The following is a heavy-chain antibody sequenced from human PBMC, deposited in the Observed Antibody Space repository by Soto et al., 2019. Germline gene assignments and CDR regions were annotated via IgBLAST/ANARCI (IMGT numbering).Heavy chain of an antibody. CDR2: ISGSGGST. V-gene: IGHV3-23*01. Sequence: GGSLRLSCAASGFTFSSYAMSWVRQAPGKGLEWVSAISGSGGSTYYADSVKGRFTIYRDNSKNTLYLQMNSLRAEDTAVYYCAKGSPAYYDILTGYTPAPFDYWGQGTLVTVSS. D-gene: IGHD3-9*01. CDR1: GFTFSSYA. CDR3: AKGSPAYYDILTGYTPAPFDY. J-gene: IGHJ4*02.